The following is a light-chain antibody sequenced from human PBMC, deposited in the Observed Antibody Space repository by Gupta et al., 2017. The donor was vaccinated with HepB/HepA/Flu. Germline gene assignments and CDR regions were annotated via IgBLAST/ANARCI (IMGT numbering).Light chain of an antibody. CDR2: DVS. CDR1: SRDVGGHDY. V-gene: IGLV2-14*01. CDR3: SSDTSSNTQV. Sequence: QSALAQPAAVSGSPGPSITISCTGTSRDVGGHDYVSWYQQHPGKPHNLLVYDVSNRPAGVASRFSASKSGNTASLTISGLEEEDEADYYCSSDTSSNTQVFGTGTKVTVL. J-gene: IGLJ1*01.